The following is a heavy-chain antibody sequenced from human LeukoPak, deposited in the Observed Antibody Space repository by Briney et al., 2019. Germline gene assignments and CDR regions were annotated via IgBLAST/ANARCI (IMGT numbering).Heavy chain of an antibody. CDR2: ISGSGGST. D-gene: IGHD2-2*01. CDR3: AKVSLRGEIVGPVDY. CDR1: GFTFSSYG. V-gene: IGHV3-23*01. Sequence: GGTLRLSCAASGFTFSSYGMSWVRQAPGKGLEWVSAISGSGGSTYYADSVKGRFTISRDNSKNTLYLQMNSLRAEDTAVYYCAKVSLRGEIVGPVDYWGQGTPVTVSS. J-gene: IGHJ4*02.